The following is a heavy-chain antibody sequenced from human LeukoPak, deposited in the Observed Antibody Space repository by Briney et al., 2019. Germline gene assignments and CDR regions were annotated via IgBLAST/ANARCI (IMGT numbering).Heavy chain of an antibody. V-gene: IGHV4-31*03. CDR2: ISNSGST. CDR1: GASISSGGYF. CDR3: ARDRGPRYGMDV. J-gene: IGHJ6*02. Sequence: SETLSLTCTVSGASISSGGYFWSWIRQRPGTGLERIGYISNSGSTHYSPSLKSRLIISLDTSKNQFSLKLTSVTAADTAVYYCARDRGPRYGMDVWGQGTTVTVSS.